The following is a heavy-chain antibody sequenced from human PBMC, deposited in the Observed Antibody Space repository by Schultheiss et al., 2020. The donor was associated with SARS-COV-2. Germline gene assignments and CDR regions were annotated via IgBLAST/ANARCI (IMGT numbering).Heavy chain of an antibody. D-gene: IGHD1-14*01. CDR1: GGSFSGYY. J-gene: IGHJ5*02. CDR3: ARDNPVAVLLDWFDP. Sequence: SETLSLTCAVYGGSFSGYYWSWIRQPPGKGLEWIGTIYHSGSTYYNPSLKSRVTISVDTSKNQFSLRLRSVTAADTAVYYCARDNPVAVLLDWFDPWGQGTLVTVSS. V-gene: IGHV4-34*01. CDR2: IYHSGST.